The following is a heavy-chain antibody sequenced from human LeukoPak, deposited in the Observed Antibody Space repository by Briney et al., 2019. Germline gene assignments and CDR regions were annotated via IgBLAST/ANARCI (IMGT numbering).Heavy chain of an antibody. D-gene: IGHD2-21*02. V-gene: IGHV3-21*01. CDR1: GFTFSSYN. CDR3: ARGDGGSFDY. J-gene: IGHJ4*02. Sequence: GGSLRLCCAASGFTFSSYNMNWVRQAPGKGLEWVSSISGSSSYIFYADSVKGRFTISRDNAKNSLYLQMNSLRAEDTAVYYCARGDGGSFDYWGQGTLVTVSS. CDR2: ISGSSSYI.